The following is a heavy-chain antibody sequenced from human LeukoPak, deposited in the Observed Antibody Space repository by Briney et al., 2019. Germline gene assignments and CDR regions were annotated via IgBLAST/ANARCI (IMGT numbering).Heavy chain of an antibody. Sequence: GGSLRLSCAASGFTFSSYSMNWVRQAPGKGLEWVSYISSSSTIYYADSVKGRFTISRDNAKNSLYLQMNSLRDEDTAVYYCARDPIVVVPAALFRPLDYWGQGTLVTVSS. D-gene: IGHD2-2*01. V-gene: IGHV3-48*02. CDR1: GFTFSSYS. CDR3: ARDPIVVVPAALFRPLDY. J-gene: IGHJ4*02. CDR2: ISSSSTI.